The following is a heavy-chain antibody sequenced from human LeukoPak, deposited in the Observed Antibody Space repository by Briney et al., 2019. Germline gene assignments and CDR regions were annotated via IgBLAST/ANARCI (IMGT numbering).Heavy chain of an antibody. J-gene: IGHJ3*01. CDR3: ATPYCGAISCLDVFDV. D-gene: IGHD2-21*01. V-gene: IGHV4-31*03. CDR1: GVSLSSDKYY. Sequence: SETLSLTCTVSGVSLSSDKYYWTWIRQRPGKGLEWIGHIYYSGSTSFNPSLKSRVSMSMDTSTSQFSLKLTSVTAADTAVYYCATPYCGAISCLDVFDVWGQGTVVTVSS. CDR2: IYYSGST.